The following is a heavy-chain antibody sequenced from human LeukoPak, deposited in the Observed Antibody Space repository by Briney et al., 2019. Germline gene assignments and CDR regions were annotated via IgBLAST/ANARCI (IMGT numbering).Heavy chain of an antibody. D-gene: IGHD3-10*01. CDR2: ISAYDGNT. CDR3: ARRVWFGEKDAFDV. Sequence: ASVKVSCKASGYTFTSYGISWVRQAPGQGLEWMGWISAYDGNTKYVQNLQGRVTMTTDTSTSTAYVELRSLRSDDTAVYYCARRVWFGEKDAFDVWGQGTMVTVSS. J-gene: IGHJ3*01. CDR1: GYTFTSYG. V-gene: IGHV1-18*01.